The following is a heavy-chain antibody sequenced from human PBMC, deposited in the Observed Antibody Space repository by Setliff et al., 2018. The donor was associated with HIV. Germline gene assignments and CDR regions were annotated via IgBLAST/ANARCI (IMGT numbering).Heavy chain of an antibody. J-gene: IGHJ4*02. CDR1: GYTFTSYD. V-gene: IGHV1-8*02. D-gene: IGHD3-22*01. Sequence: ASVKVSCKASGYTFTSYDINWVRQATGQGLEWMGWMNPNSGNTGYAQKFQGRVTMTRNTSISTAYMELSSLRSEDTAVYYCAKAGGSYYDPSGYFHFDYWGQGTLVTVSS. CDR2: MNPNSGNT. CDR3: AKAGGSYYDPSGYFHFDY.